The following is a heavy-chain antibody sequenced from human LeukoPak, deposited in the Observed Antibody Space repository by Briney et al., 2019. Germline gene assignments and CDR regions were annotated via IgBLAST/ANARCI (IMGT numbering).Heavy chain of an antibody. Sequence: SETLSLTCIVSGGSISSSSYYWGWIRQPPGKGLEWIGSIYYSGSTYYNPSLKSRVTISVDTSKNQFSLKLSSVTAADTAVYYCAREGGWGDKRLHTWGQGTLVTVSS. CDR3: AREGGWGDKRLHT. CDR1: GGSISSSSYY. J-gene: IGHJ4*02. CDR2: IYYSGST. V-gene: IGHV4-39*07. D-gene: IGHD2-21*02.